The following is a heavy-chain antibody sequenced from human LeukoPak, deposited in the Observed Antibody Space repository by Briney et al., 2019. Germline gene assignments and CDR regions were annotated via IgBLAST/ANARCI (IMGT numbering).Heavy chain of an antibody. Sequence: ASVTVSCKASGYTFINFDINWVRQAPGQGLEWMGWMNPVSGNAGSAQKFQGRVTLTGDTSIRTAYMELSSLRSDDTAVYYCARAPMGTAALYWGQGTLVTVSS. V-gene: IGHV1-8*01. CDR1: GYTFINFD. J-gene: IGHJ4*02. CDR3: ARAPMGTAALY. CDR2: MNPVSGNA. D-gene: IGHD2-2*01.